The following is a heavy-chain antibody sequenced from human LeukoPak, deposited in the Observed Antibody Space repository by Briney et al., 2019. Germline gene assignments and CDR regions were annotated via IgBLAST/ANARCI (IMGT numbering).Heavy chain of an antibody. Sequence: GGSLRLSCAASGFIVDDYAMYWVRQAPGKGLEWVSLISGDGGSTYYADSVKGRFTISRGNSKNSLFLQMNSLRTEDTALYYCAKDILSEQWHDAFDIWGQGTMVTVSS. D-gene: IGHD6-19*01. CDR2: ISGDGGST. CDR3: AKDILSEQWHDAFDI. CDR1: GFIVDDYA. J-gene: IGHJ3*02. V-gene: IGHV3-43*02.